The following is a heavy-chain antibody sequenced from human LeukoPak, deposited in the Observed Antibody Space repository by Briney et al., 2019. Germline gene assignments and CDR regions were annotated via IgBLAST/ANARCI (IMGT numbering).Heavy chain of an antibody. D-gene: IGHD2-2*01. V-gene: IGHV3-11*04. Sequence: PGVSLRLSRAASGFTFSDYYMRWIRQAPGKGLEWVSYISSSGSTIYYADSVKGRFTISRDNAKNSLYLQMNSLRAEDTAVYYCARIYRSSTSCPFYYYYMDVWGKGTTVTVSS. CDR3: ARIYRSSTSCPFYYYYMDV. CDR1: GFTFSDYY. CDR2: ISSSGSTI. J-gene: IGHJ6*03.